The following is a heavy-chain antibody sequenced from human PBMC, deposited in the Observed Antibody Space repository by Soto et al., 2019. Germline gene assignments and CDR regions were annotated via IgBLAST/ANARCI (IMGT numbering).Heavy chain of an antibody. V-gene: IGHV1-8*01. Sequence: ASVKVSCKASGYTFTSYDINWVRHATGQGLEWMGWMNPNSGNTGYAQKFQGRVTMTRNTSISTAYMELSSLRSDDTAVYYCARVLGCSGGSCYSNWFDPWGQGTLVTVSS. J-gene: IGHJ5*02. CDR1: GYTFTSYD. D-gene: IGHD2-15*01. CDR2: MNPNSGNT. CDR3: ARVLGCSGGSCYSNWFDP.